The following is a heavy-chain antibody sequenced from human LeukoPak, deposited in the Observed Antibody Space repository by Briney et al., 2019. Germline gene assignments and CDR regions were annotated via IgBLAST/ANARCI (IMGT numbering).Heavy chain of an antibody. J-gene: IGHJ4*02. CDR3: AKDLYLQWLVPFSTGIYFDY. CDR1: GFTFSSYA. Sequence: GGSLRLSCAASGFTFSSYAMSWVRQAPGKGLEWVSAISGSGSSTYYADSVKGRFTISRDNSKNTLYLQMNSLRAEDTAVYYCAKDLYLQWLVPFSTGIYFDYWGQGTLVTVSS. CDR2: ISGSGSST. V-gene: IGHV3-23*01. D-gene: IGHD6-19*01.